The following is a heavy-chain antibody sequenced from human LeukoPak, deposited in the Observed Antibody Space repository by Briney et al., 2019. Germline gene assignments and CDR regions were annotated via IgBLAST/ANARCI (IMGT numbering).Heavy chain of an antibody. CDR1: GGSFSGYY. V-gene: IGHV4-34*01. J-gene: IGHJ6*02. D-gene: IGHD5-18*01. CDR3: ARTAYYYGMDV. CDR2: INHSGST. Sequence: SETLSLTCAVYGGSFSGYYWSWIRQPPGKGLEWIGEINHSGSTNYNPSLKSRVTISVDTSKNQFSLKLSSVTAADTAVYYCARTAYYYGMDVWGQGTTVTVSS.